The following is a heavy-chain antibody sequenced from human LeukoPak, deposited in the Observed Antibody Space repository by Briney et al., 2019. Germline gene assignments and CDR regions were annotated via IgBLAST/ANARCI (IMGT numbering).Heavy chain of an antibody. CDR2: ISSTSIYT. Sequence: GGSLRLSCAASGFTFSDYYMSWIRQAPGKGLEWVSDISSTSIYTNYADSVKGRFTISRDNAKNSLYLQMNSLKAEDTAVYYCARAGHGGSLFINYWGQGTLLTVSS. J-gene: IGHJ4*02. V-gene: IGHV3-11*05. CDR3: ARAGHGGSLFINY. CDR1: GFTFSDYY. D-gene: IGHD2-15*01.